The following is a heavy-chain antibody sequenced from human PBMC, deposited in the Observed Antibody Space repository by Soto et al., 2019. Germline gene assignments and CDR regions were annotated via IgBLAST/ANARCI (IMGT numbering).Heavy chain of an antibody. V-gene: IGHV5-51*01. D-gene: IGHD5-12*01. Sequence: GESLKISCQGSGYRFTNFWIGWVRQRPGKGLEWMGIIYSRDSDTRYSPSFQGQVTISVDSSISTAYLQWSSLKASDTAIYYWARATYSRNDGDFDFWDKETLGTVSS. CDR2: IYSRDSDT. CDR3: ARATYSRNDGDFDF. CDR1: GYRFTNFW. J-gene: IGHJ4*02.